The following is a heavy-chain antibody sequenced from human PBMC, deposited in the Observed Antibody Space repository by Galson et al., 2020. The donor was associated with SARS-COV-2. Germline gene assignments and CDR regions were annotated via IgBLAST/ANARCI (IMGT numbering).Heavy chain of an antibody. CDR2: IYHSGST. V-gene: IGHV4-30-2*01. CDR3: ARTPGPRILFDY. D-gene: IGHD2-21*01. J-gene: IGHJ4*02. Sequence: SLTCIVSGTSISSGGYSWSWVRQPPGTSLEWIGYIYHSGSTNYNPSLKSRVTISMDRSKNQFSLRLSSVTAADTAVYYCARTPGPRILFDYWGQGTLVTVSS. CDR1: GTSISSGGYS.